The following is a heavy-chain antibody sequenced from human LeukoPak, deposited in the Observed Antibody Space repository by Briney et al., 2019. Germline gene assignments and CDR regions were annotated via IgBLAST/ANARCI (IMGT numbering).Heavy chain of an antibody. Sequence: PGGSLRLSCVASVFIFSNYVMTWVRQAPGKGLEWVAGISDSGGVADYADSVKGRFTISRDKSKNTLYLQMNSLRAEDTAVYYCAKNTHSRLHEHHFCDYGVDVWGQGTTVTVSS. V-gene: IGHV3-23*01. J-gene: IGHJ6*02. CDR1: VFIFSNYV. CDR2: ISDSGGVA. D-gene: IGHD5-18*01. CDR3: AKNTHSRLHEHHFCDYGVDV.